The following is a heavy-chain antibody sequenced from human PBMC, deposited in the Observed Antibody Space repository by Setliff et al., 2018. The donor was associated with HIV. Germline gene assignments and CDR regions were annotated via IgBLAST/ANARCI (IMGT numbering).Heavy chain of an antibody. CDR2: ITSSSRTI. J-gene: IGHJ4*02. D-gene: IGHD2-2*01. Sequence: GGSLRLSCAASGFVLANYDISWVRQAPGKGLEWVSYITSSSRTIYYADSVKGRFTISRDNAKNSLYLQMNSLRAEDTAVYYCAKDGTSHFDGNFDYWGQGSLVTVSS. CDR3: AKDGTSHFDGNFDY. CDR1: GFVLANYD. V-gene: IGHV3-48*01.